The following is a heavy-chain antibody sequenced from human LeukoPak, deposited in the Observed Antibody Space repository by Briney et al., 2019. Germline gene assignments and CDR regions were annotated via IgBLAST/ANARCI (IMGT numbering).Heavy chain of an antibody. Sequence: GGSPRLSCAASGFTVSSNYMSWVRQAPGKGLEWVSVIYSGGSTYYADSVKGRFTISRDNSKNTLYLQMNSLRAEDTAVYYCARDYNGDYGYFDLWGRGTLVTVSS. CDR3: ARDYNGDYGYFDL. V-gene: IGHV3-66*02. J-gene: IGHJ2*01. CDR1: GFTVSSNY. CDR2: IYSGGST. D-gene: IGHD4-17*01.